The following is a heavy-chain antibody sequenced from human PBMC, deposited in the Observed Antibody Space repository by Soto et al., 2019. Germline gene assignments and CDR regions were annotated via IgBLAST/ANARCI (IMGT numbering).Heavy chain of an antibody. CDR1: GYSFTSYW. J-gene: IGHJ4*02. V-gene: IGHV5-51*01. D-gene: IGHD6-19*01. CDR2: IYPYDSDT. CDR3: ARDPQWLRATSYGPYYFDY. Sequence: PGESLKISCKTSGYSFTSYWIGWVRQMPGKGMEWMGNIYPYDSDTRYSPSFQGQVTISADTSITTAYLQWSGLRASDTAVYYCARDPQWLRATSYGPYYFDYWGQGTLVTVSS.